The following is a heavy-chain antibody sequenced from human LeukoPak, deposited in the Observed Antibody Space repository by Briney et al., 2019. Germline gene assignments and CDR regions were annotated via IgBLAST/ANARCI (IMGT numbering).Heavy chain of an antibody. D-gene: IGHD2-8*01. V-gene: IGHV1-18*01. CDR2: ISDHNGNI. J-gene: IGHJ4*02. CDR3: ARDSMFFCTNGVCPADH. Sequence: ASVKVSCKASGYTFTSYGISWVRQAPGQGLEWMGWISDHNGNIKYAQKFQGRVTMTTDTSTSTVYMELRSLRSDVTAVYFCARDSMFFCTNGVCPADHWGQGTLLIVSS. CDR1: GYTFTSYG.